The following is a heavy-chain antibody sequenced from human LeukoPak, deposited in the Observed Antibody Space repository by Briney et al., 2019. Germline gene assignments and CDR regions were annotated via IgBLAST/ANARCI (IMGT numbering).Heavy chain of an antibody. CDR1: GFIFNNFA. Sequence: GGCLRLSCAASGFIFNNFALNWVRQAPGKGLEWVSDISDSGGDTYYADSVRGRFTISRDNFKNTLYLQMNSLRADDTAIYYCARVIRYGSGNYYYFDYWGQGTLVTVSS. CDR3: ARVIRYGSGNYYYFDY. CDR2: ISDSGGDT. J-gene: IGHJ4*02. V-gene: IGHV3-23*01. D-gene: IGHD3-10*01.